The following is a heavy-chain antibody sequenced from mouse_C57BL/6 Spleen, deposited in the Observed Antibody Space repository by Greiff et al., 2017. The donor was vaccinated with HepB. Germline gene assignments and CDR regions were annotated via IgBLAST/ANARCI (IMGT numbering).Heavy chain of an antibody. Sequence: QVQLQQPGAELVKPGASVKLSCKASAYTFTRYWVQGVKQRPGQGLEWIGEIDPSDSYTNYNQECKGKATFTVDTSSSTAYMQLSSLTSVDSAVNYCGRKDYGDDRAWYAYLGQGTLGTVSA. CDR2: IDPSDSYT. D-gene: IGHD2-2*01. J-gene: IGHJ3*01. V-gene: IGHV1-50*01. CDR3: GRKDYGDDRAWYAY. CDR1: AYTFTRYW.